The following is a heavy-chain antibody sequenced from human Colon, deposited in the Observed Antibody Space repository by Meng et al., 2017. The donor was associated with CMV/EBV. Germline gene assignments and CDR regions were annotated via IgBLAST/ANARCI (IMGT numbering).Heavy chain of an antibody. CDR1: GFKFDDFA. CDR2: ISWDSGVS. V-gene: IGHV3-43D*03. D-gene: IGHD3-16*01. Sequence: GGSLQTPCAASGFKFDDFAMHWVRPGPRKGLEWVSLISWDSGVSRYEDSVKGRFTISRDNSKNSLYLEMNSLSSEDTGLDICARGSATGGFYAMDAWGQGTTVTVSS. CDR3: ARGSATGGFYAMDA. J-gene: IGHJ6*02.